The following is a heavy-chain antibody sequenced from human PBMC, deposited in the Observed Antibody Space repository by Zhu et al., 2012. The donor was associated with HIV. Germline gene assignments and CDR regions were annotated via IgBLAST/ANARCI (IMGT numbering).Heavy chain of an antibody. CDR2: IYHTGIT. J-gene: IGHJ4*02. D-gene: IGHD7-27*01. Sequence: QVQLQESGSGLVKPSQTLSLTCAVSGDSISDGYSWSWIRQPPEKGLEWIGYIYHTGITYYNPSLKSRVTISVDKSKNQFSLSLNSVTAADTAVDYCARTKILGIFDHVGQGILVTVSS. CDR3: ARTKILGIFDH. V-gene: IGHV4-30-2*01. CDR1: GDSISDGYS.